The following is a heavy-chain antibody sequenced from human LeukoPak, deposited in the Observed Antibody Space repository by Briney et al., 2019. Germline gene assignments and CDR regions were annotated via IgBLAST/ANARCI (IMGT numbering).Heavy chain of an antibody. CDR3: ARSNYGDYSDF. CDR1: GGSISDYF. CDR2: IYYSGAT. V-gene: IGHV4-59*08. D-gene: IGHD4-17*01. Sequence: PSETLSLTCTVSGGSISDYFWSWIRQTPGKGLEWIGYIYYSGATNYNPSLTSRVTMSVDKSQNQFSLRLSSVTAADTAVYYCARSNYGDYSDFWSPGTLVTVSS. J-gene: IGHJ4*02.